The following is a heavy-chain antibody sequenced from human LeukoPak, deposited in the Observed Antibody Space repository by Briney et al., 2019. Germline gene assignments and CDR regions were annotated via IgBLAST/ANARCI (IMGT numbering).Heavy chain of an antibody. CDR3: AKGRGDGYNWRFDY. D-gene: IGHD5-24*01. Sequence: PGGSLRLSCAASGFIFSNYGMSWVRQAPGKGLEWVSGISGSGGSTNYADSVKGRFTISRDNSKNTLYLQMSSLRAEDTAEYYCAKGRGDGYNWRFDYWGQGTLVTVSS. CDR1: GFIFSNYG. J-gene: IGHJ4*02. CDR2: ISGSGGST. V-gene: IGHV3-23*01.